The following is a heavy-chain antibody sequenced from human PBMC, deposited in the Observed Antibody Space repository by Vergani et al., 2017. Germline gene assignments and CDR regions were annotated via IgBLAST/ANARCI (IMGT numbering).Heavy chain of an antibody. D-gene: IGHD3-3*01. Sequence: QVQLQESGPGLVTPSETLSLTCTVSGGSISSYYWSWIRQPPGKGLEWIGYIYYSGSTNYNPSLKSRVTISVDTSKKQFSLKLSSVTAADTAVYYCARARYDFWSGYQGLYYYYYYMDVWGKGTTVTVSS. J-gene: IGHJ6*03. CDR3: ARARYDFWSGYQGLYYYYYYMDV. CDR2: IYYSGST. V-gene: IGHV4-59*01. CDR1: GGSISSYY.